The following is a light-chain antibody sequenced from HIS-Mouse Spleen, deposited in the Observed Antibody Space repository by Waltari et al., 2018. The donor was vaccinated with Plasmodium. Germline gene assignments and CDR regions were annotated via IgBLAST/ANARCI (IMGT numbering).Light chain of an antibody. V-gene: IGKV3-15*01. CDR2: GAS. CDR3: QQYNNWPAWT. Sequence: EIVMTQSPATLSVSPGERATLSCRASQRVSSNLAWYKQKPGQAPRLRIYGASTRATGIPARFSGSGSGTEFTLTISSLQSEDFAVYYCQQYNNWPAWTFGQGTKVEIK. CDR1: QRVSSN. J-gene: IGKJ1*01.